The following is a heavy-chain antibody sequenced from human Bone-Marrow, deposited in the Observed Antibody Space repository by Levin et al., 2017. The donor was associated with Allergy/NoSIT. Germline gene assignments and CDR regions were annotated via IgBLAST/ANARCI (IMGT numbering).Heavy chain of an antibody. D-gene: IGHD3-22*01. V-gene: IGHV1-18*01. CDR2: ISAYNGNT. Sequence: ASVKVSCKASGYTFTSYGISWVRQAPGQGLEWMGWISAYNGNTNYAQKLQGRVTMTTDTSTSTAYMELRSLRSDDTAVYYCARWRDSSGYFVPDGIRTFDIWGQGTMVTVSS. CDR3: ARWRDSSGYFVPDGIRTFDI. J-gene: IGHJ3*02. CDR1: GYTFTSYG.